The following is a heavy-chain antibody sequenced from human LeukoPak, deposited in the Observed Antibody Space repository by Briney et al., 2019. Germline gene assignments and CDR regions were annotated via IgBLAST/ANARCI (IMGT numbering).Heavy chain of an antibody. J-gene: IGHJ4*02. CDR3: ARLGGNYPFDY. CDR2: IYYSGST. V-gene: IGHV4-39*01. CDR1: GGSISSSSYY. Sequence: SETLSLTCTVSGGSISSSSYYWGWIRQPPGKGLEWIGSIYYSGSTYYNPSLKSRVTISVDTSKNQFSLKLSSVTAADTAVYYCARLGGNYPFDYWGQGTLVIVSS. D-gene: IGHD1-26*01.